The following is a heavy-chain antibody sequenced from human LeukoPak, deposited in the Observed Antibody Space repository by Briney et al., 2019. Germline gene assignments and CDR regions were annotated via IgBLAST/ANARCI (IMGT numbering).Heavy chain of an antibody. J-gene: IGHJ4*02. CDR2: ISSSSSYI. CDR3: MKDWSAAY. Sequence: PGGSLGLSCAASGFTFSSYSMNWVRQAPGKGLEWVSSISSSSSYIYYADSVKGRFTISRDNAKNSLYLQMNSLRVEDTAVYYCMKDWSAAYWGQGTLVTVSS. D-gene: IGHD2-15*01. CDR1: GFTFSSYS. V-gene: IGHV3-21*04.